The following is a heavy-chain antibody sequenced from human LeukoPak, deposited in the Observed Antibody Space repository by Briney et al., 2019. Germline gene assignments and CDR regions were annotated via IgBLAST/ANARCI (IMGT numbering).Heavy chain of an antibody. CDR1: GFIFSDYS. CDR3: ARDLNDILTGYYTDY. D-gene: IGHD3-9*01. CDR2: ISSSSAYI. Sequence: GGSLRLSCVASGFIFSDYSMDWVRQAPGKGLEWVSSISSSSAYIFYSDSVKGRFTISRDNSKNTLYLQMNSLRAEDTAVYYCARDLNDILTGYYTDYWGQGTLVTVSS. J-gene: IGHJ4*02. V-gene: IGHV3-21*01.